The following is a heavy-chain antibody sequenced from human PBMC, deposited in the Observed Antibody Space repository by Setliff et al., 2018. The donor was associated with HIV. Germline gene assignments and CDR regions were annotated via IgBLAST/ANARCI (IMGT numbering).Heavy chain of an antibody. Sequence: GGSLRLSCAASGFTFSTYGMHWVRQAPGKGLEWVALIWNNGGDKYYADSVMGRFTISRDNSKSTLYLQMNSLRVEDTAVYYCARAIYSGGWYGMDVWGKGTTVTVSS. V-gene: IGHV3-33*01. CDR2: IWNNGGDK. CDR3: ARAIYSGGWYGMDV. D-gene: IGHD5-12*01. CDR1: GFTFSTYG. J-gene: IGHJ6*04.